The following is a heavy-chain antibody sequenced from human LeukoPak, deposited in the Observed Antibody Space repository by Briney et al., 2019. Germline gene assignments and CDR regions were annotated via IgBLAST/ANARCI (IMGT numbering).Heavy chain of an antibody. Sequence: GGSLRLSCAASGFTFSSYAMHWVRQAPGKGLEWVAVISYDGSNKYYADSVKGRFTISRDNSKNTLYLQMNSLRAEDTAVYYCARDRARDSSSWYVGHFGYWGRGTLVTVSS. CDR1: GFTFSSYA. V-gene: IGHV3-30*04. D-gene: IGHD6-13*01. CDR2: ISYDGSNK. J-gene: IGHJ4*02. CDR3: ARDRARDSSSWYVGHFGY.